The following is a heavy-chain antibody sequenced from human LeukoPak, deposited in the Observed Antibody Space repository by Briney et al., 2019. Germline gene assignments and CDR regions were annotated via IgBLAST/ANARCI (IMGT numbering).Heavy chain of an antibody. D-gene: IGHD6-19*01. J-gene: IGHJ1*01. CDR3: ARDDGAQWLGYFQH. Sequence: ASVKVSCKASGGTFSSYAISWVRQAPGQGLECMGRIIPIFGIANYAQKFQGRVTITADKSTSTAYMELSSLRSEDTAVYYCARDDGAQWLGYFQHWGQGTLVTVSS. V-gene: IGHV1-69*04. CDR1: GGTFSSYA. CDR2: IIPIFGIA.